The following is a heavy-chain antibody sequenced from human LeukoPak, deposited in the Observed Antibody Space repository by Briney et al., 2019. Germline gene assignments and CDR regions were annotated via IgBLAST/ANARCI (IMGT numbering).Heavy chain of an antibody. V-gene: IGHV1-69*05. Sequence: SSVKVSCKASGGTFRSYAISWVRQAPGQGLEWMGGIIPIFGTANYAQKFQGRVTITTDESTSTAYMELSSLRSEDTAVYYCANLKAGGWSEFDYWGQGTLVTVSS. CDR3: ANLKAGGWSEFDY. CDR1: GGTFRSYA. D-gene: IGHD6-19*01. CDR2: IIPIFGTA. J-gene: IGHJ4*02.